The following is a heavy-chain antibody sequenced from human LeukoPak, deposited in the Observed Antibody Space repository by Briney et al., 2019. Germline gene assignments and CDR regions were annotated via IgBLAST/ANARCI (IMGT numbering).Heavy chain of an antibody. Sequence: GGSLRLSCAASGFSFSTYSFSWVRQAPGKGLEWVSGISASGGDTFYADSVKGRFTISRDNSENTLSLQMNSLRVEDTAIYYCAKDVRRCNGGCTWGQGTLVTVSS. CDR3: AKDVRRCNGGCT. V-gene: IGHV3-23*01. CDR2: ISASGGDT. D-gene: IGHD2-8*01. CDR1: GFSFSTYS. J-gene: IGHJ5*02.